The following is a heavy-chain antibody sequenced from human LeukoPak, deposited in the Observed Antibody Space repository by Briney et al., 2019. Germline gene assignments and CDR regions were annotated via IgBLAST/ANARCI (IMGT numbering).Heavy chain of an antibody. CDR1: GFTFSSYS. CDR3: VLGSPFDY. CDR2: ISSSSRSI. J-gene: IGHJ4*02. Sequence: GGSLRLSCAASGFTFSSYSMNWVRQAPGKGLEWVSYISSSSRSIYYADSVKGRFTISRDNANHSLSLQMNSLRDEDTAVYYCVLGSPFDYWGQGTLVTVSS. V-gene: IGHV3-48*02. D-gene: IGHD3-10*01.